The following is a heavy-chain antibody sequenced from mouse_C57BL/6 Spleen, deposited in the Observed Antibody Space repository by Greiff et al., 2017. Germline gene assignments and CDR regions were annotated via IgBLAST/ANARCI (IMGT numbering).Heavy chain of an antibody. CDR2: IYPGSGNT. D-gene: IGHD1-1*01. V-gene: IGHV1-76*01. CDR1: GYTFTDYY. Sequence: QVQLKESGAELVRPGASVKLSCKASGYTFTDYYINWVKQRPGQGLEWIARIYPGSGNTYYNEKFKGKATLTAEKSSSTAYMQLSSLTSEDSAVYFCAKAHGLHWYFDVWGTGTTVTVSS. J-gene: IGHJ1*03. CDR3: AKAHGLHWYFDV.